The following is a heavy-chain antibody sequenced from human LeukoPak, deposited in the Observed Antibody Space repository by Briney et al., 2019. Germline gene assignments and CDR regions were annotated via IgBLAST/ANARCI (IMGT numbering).Heavy chain of an antibody. CDR2: IWYDGSNK. Sequence: GGSLRLSCAASGFTFSSYGMHWVRQAPGKGLEWVAVIWYDGSNKYYADSVKGRFTISRDNSKNTLYLQMNSLRAEDTAVYYCARDRNPGYGMDVWGQGTTVTVSS. V-gene: IGHV3-33*01. J-gene: IGHJ6*02. CDR1: GFTFSSYG. CDR3: ARDRNPGYGMDV.